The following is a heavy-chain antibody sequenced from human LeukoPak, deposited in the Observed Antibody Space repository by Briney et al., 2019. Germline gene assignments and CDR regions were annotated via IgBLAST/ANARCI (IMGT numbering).Heavy chain of an antibody. CDR3: AKFAYYYDSSGLDY. Sequence: GGSLRLSCAASGFTFSSYGMHWVRQAPGKGLEWVAVISYDGSNKYYADSVKGRFTISRDNSKNTLYLQMNSLRAEDAAVYYCAKFAYYYDSSGLDYWGQGTLVTVSS. J-gene: IGHJ4*02. CDR1: GFTFSSYG. D-gene: IGHD3-22*01. CDR2: ISYDGSNK. V-gene: IGHV3-30*18.